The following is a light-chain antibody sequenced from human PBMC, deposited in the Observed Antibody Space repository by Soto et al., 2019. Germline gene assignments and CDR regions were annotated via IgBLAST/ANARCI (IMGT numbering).Light chain of an antibody. V-gene: IGKV1-9*01. CDR1: QGISSY. J-gene: IGKJ5*01. CDR2: AAS. Sequence: IQWTQSPSSLSASVGDRVTLTCLASQGISSYLAWFQQKPGKAPKLLIYAASTLQSGVPSRFSGSGSGTEFTLTISSLQSEDFAVYYCQQYNNWPPITFGQGTRLEIK. CDR3: QQYNNWPPIT.